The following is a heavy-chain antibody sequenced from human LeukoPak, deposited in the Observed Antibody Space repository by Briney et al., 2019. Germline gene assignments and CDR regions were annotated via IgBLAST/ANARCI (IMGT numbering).Heavy chain of an antibody. CDR2: INPNSGGT. Sequence: GASVKVSCKASGYTFTGYYMHWVRQAPGQGLEWIGRINPNSGGTNYAQKFQGRVTMTRDTSISTAYMELSRLRSDDTAVYYCARDSRIVVLNYYFDYWGQGTLVTVSS. CDR1: GYTFTGYY. D-gene: IGHD3-22*01. V-gene: IGHV1-2*06. CDR3: ARDSRIVVLNYYFDY. J-gene: IGHJ4*02.